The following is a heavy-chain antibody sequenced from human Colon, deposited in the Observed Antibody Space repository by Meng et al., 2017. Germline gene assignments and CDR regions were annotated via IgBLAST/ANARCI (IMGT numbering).Heavy chain of an antibody. CDR2: VFHTGGT. J-gene: IGHJ4*02. V-gene: IGHV4-4*02. D-gene: IGHD3-16*01. CDR1: GASVTTRNW. CDR3: ARGGDWGFDY. Sequence: VPRQEPGPGLVKPSETQSLTYAVSGASVTTRNWWNWVRQAPGKGLEWIGDVFHTGGTSYNPSLESRLTISVDRSKNQFYLNLRSVTAADTATYYCARGGDWGFDYWGPGTLVTVSS.